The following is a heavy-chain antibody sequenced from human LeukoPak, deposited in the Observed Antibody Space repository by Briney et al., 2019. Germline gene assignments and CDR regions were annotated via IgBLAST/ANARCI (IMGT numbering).Heavy chain of an antibody. Sequence: SETLSLTCTVSGGSISSYYWSWIRQPPGKGLEWIGYIYYSGSTNYNPSLESRVTISVDTSKNQFSLKLSSVTAADTAVYYCARHPHVDYVWGSYRPYYFDYWGQGTLVTVSS. CDR2: IYYSGST. CDR3: ARHPHVDYVWGSYRPYYFDY. CDR1: GGSISSYY. D-gene: IGHD3-16*02. J-gene: IGHJ4*02. V-gene: IGHV4-59*08.